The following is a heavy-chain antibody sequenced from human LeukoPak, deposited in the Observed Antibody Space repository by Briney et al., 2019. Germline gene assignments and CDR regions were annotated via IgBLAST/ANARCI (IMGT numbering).Heavy chain of an antibody. J-gene: IGHJ4*02. V-gene: IGHV3-21*01. CDR3: ARVGSRWFGELSVYYFDY. D-gene: IGHD3-10*01. CDR1: GFTFSSYS. Sequence: GGSLRLSCAASGFTFSSYSMNWVRQAPGKGLEWVSSTSSSSSYIYYADSVKGRFTISRDNAKNSLYLQMNSLRAEDTAVYYCARVGSRWFGELSVYYFDYWGQGTLVTVSS. CDR2: TSSSSSYI.